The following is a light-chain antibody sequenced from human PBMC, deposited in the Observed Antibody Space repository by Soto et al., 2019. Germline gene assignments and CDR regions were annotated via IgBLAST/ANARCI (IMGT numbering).Light chain of an antibody. Sequence: DVETTQSPSCLSASVGDRVTITCRASQSISSYLNWYQQKPGKAPKLLIYAASSLQSGVPSRFSGSGSGTDFTLTISSLQPEDFATYYCQQGYSNHFTFGPGSKVDIK. CDR2: AAS. CDR3: QQGYSNHFT. J-gene: IGKJ3*01. V-gene: IGKV1-39*01. CDR1: QSISSY.